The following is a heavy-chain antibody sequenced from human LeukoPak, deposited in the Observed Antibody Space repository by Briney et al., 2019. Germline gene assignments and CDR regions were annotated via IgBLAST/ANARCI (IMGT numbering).Heavy chain of an antibody. V-gene: IGHV3-21*01. CDR1: GFTFSDYA. J-gene: IGHJ4*02. D-gene: IGHD3-10*01. CDR2: IRSSGDFI. CDR3: ARGVRGVINYFDY. Sequence: GGSLRLSCAASGFTFSDYAMNWVRQAPGKGLEWVSSIRSSGDFIYYADSVKSRFTISRDNAKNSLYLQMNSLRAEDTAVYYCARGVRGVINYFDYWGQGTLVTVSS.